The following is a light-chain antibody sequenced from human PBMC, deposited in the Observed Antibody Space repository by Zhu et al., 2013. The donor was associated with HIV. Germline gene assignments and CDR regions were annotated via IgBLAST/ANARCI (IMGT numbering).Light chain of an antibody. CDR1: QSISTNS. CDR3: QQYGTSPFT. CDR2: GAS. V-gene: IGKV3-20*01. J-gene: IGKJ3*01. Sequence: DIVLTQSPGTLSLSPGGRATLSCRASQSISTNSLAWYQQRPGQAPRLLIYGASTRASGIPDRFSGSGSGTDFTLTISRLEPEDLGVYYCQQYGTSPFTFGPGTKVDIK.